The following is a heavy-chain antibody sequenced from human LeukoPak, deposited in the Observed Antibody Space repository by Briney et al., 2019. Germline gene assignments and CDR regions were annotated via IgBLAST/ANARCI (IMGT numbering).Heavy chain of an antibody. Sequence: GGSLRLSCAASGFTFSSYSMNWVRQAPGKGLEWVSSISSSSSYIYYADSVKGRFTICRDNAKNSLYLQMNSLRAEDTAVYYCAREVVDFWSGYYTQYYFDYWGQGTLVTVSS. CDR1: GFTFSSYS. CDR3: AREVVDFWSGYYTQYYFDY. V-gene: IGHV3-21*01. D-gene: IGHD3-3*01. CDR2: ISSSSSYI. J-gene: IGHJ4*02.